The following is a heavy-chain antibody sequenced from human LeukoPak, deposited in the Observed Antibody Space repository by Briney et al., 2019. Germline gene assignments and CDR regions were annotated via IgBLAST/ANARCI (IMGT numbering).Heavy chain of an antibody. V-gene: IGHV4-38-2*01. CDR3: ARHGNYYDTSQSDP. D-gene: IGHD3-22*01. CDR2: VYHSGST. Sequence: SETLSLTCAVSGYSISSGYYWGWIRQPPGEGLEWIGSVYHSGSTYYNPSLKSRVTISVDTSKNQFSLKLSSVTAADTAVYYCARHGNYYDTSQSDPWGQGTLVTVSS. J-gene: IGHJ5*02. CDR1: GYSISSGYY.